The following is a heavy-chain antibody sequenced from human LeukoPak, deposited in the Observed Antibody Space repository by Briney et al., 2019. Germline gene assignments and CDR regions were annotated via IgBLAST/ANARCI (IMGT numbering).Heavy chain of an antibody. CDR3: ARAAYCSSTSCYEPYFDY. CDR1: GFSVSSIY. J-gene: IGHJ4*02. Sequence: GGSLRLSCAASGFSVSSIYMSWVRQAPGKGLEWVSVIYSGGSTYYADSVKGRFTISRDNSKNTLYLQMNSLRAEDTAVYYCARAAYCSSTSCYEPYFDYWGQGTLVTVSS. D-gene: IGHD2-2*01. V-gene: IGHV3-66*01. CDR2: IYSGGST.